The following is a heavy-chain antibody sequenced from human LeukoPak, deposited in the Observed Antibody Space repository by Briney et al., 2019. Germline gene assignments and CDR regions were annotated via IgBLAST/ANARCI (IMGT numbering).Heavy chain of an antibody. CDR1: GGTFSSYA. Sequence: GSSVKVSCKASGGTFSSYAIRWVRQAPGQGLEWMGGIIPTFGTANYAQKFQGRVTITADESTSTAYMELSSLRSEDTAVYYCATDYGGNGDAFDIWGQGTMVTVSS. D-gene: IGHD4-23*01. V-gene: IGHV1-69*01. J-gene: IGHJ3*02. CDR3: ATDYGGNGDAFDI. CDR2: IIPTFGTA.